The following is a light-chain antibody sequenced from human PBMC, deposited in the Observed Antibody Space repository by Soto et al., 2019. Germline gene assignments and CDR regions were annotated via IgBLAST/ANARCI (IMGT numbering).Light chain of an antibody. CDR1: QSISSW. CDR3: QQYNGFSS. CDR2: DAS. V-gene: IGKV1-5*01. Sequence: DIQMTQSPSTLSASVGDRATITCRASQSISSWLAWYQQKPGKAPKLLIYDASSLESGVPSRFSGSGSGTEFTLTISSLQPDDFATYYCQQYNGFSSFGQGTKVDIK. J-gene: IGKJ1*01.